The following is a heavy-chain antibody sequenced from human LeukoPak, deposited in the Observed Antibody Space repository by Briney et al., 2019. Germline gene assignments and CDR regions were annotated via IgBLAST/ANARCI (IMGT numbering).Heavy chain of an antibody. D-gene: IGHD2-2*01. CDR2: FRSDNGNR. Sequence: PGGSLGRSCAASGFTFSSYSMNWVRQAPGKGLEGVSSFRSDNGNRDYADSVKGRFTISRDNAKNSLYLQMNSLRAEDTAVYYCAREGVPAAFDIWGQGTMVTVSS. CDR3: AREGVPAAFDI. V-gene: IGHV3-21*01. CDR1: GFTFSSYS. J-gene: IGHJ3*02.